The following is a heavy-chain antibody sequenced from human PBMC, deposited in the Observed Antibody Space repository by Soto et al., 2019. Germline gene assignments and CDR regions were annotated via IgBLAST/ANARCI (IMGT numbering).Heavy chain of an antibody. V-gene: IGHV4-39*01. CDR3: ATIQYSSSWYAGNFDY. J-gene: IGHJ4*02. CDR2: IYYSGST. CDR1: GGSISSSSYY. D-gene: IGHD6-13*01. Sequence: QLQLQESGPGLVKPSETLSLTCTVSGGSISSSSYYWGWIRQPPGKGLEWIGSIYYSGSTYYNPSLTSRVTISVDTSKNQFSLKLSSVTAADTAVYYCATIQYSSSWYAGNFDYWGQGTLVTVSS.